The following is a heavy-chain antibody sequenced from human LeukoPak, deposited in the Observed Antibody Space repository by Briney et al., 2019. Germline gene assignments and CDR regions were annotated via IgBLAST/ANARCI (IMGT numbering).Heavy chain of an antibody. D-gene: IGHD2-2*01. CDR2: ISSSSSYI. J-gene: IGHJ6*02. CDR1: EFTFSSYS. CDR3: ARDHHCSSTSCYFYYYYGMDV. Sequence: GGSLRLSCTASEFTFSSYSMNWVRQAPGKGLEWVSSISSSSSYIYYADSVKGRFTISRDNAKNSLYLQMNSLRAEDTAVYYCARDHHCSSTSCYFYYYYGMDVWGQGTTVTVSS. V-gene: IGHV3-21*01.